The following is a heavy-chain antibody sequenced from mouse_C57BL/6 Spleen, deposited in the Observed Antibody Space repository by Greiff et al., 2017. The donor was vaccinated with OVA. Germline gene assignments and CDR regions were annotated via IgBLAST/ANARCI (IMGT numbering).Heavy chain of an antibody. CDR3: ARRDGSSYEYFDV. D-gene: IGHD1-1*01. V-gene: IGHV5-6*01. CDR1: GFTFSSYG. Sequence: EVQLQESGGDLVKPGGSLKLSCAASGFTFSSYGMSWVRQTPDKRLEWVATISSGGSYTYYPDSVKGRFTISRDNAKNTLYLQMSSLKSEDTAMYYCARRDGSSYEYFDVWGTGTTVTVSS. J-gene: IGHJ1*03. CDR2: ISSGGSYT.